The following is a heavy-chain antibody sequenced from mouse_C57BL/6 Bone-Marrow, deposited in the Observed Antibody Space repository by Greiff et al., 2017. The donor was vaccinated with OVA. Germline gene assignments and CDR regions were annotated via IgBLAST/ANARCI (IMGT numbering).Heavy chain of an antibody. CDR2: IWTGGGT. CDR1: GFSFTRFA. V-gene: IGHV2-9-1*01. J-gene: IGHJ1*03. D-gene: IGHD1-1*01. CDR3: ARHGSSYWYFDV. Sequence: QVQLKESGPGLVGPSPSLSITCTVSGFSFTRFAISWVSQTPGKGLEWLGVIWTGGGTNYNSALKSRLSISKDNSKSQVFLKMNSLQTDDTARYYCARHGSSYWYFDVWGTGTTVTVSS.